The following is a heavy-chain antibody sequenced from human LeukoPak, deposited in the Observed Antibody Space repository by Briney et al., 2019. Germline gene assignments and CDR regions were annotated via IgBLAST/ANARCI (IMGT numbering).Heavy chain of an antibody. Sequence: GASVKVSCKASGYTFTSYALNWVRQAPGQGLEWMGWINPNTGNPTYAQGFTGRFVFSLDTSVSTAYLQISSLKAEDTAVYYCARESHPTGYSGYDFLYWGQGTLVTVSS. V-gene: IGHV7-4-1*02. CDR3: ARESHPTGYSGYDFLY. D-gene: IGHD5-12*01. J-gene: IGHJ4*02. CDR1: GYTFTSYA. CDR2: INPNTGNP.